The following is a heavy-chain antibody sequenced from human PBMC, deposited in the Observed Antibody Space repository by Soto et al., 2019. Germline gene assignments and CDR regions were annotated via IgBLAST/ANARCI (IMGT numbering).Heavy chain of an antibody. J-gene: IGHJ6*02. V-gene: IGHV5-51*01. CDR3: ARLTVTTSGYYYYYYGMDV. CDR1: GYSFTSYW. CDR2: IYPGDSDT. D-gene: IGHD4-4*01. Sequence: PGESLKISCKGSGYSFTSYWIGWVRQMPGKGLEWMGIIYPGDSDTRYSPSFQGQVTISADKSISTAYLQWSSLKASDTAMYYCARLTVTTSGYYYYYYGMDVWGQGTTVTVSS.